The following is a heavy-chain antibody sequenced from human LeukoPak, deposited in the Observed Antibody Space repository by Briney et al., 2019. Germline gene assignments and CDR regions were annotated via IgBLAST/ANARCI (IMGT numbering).Heavy chain of an antibody. CDR1: GYTFTSYY. CDR3: ARGRGYYDSSGYFDY. J-gene: IGHJ4*02. CDR2: IIPIFGIA. Sequence: SVKVSCKASGYTFTSYYMHWVRQAPGLGLEWMGRIIPIFGIANYAQKFQGRVTITADKSTSTAYMELSSLRSEDTAVYYCARGRGYYDSSGYFDYWGQGTLVTVSS. V-gene: IGHV1-69*04. D-gene: IGHD3-22*01.